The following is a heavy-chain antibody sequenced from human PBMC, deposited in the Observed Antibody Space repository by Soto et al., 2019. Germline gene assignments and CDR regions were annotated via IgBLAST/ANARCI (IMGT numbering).Heavy chain of an antibody. Sequence: PGGSLRLSCAAPGFSFRSYAMHWVRQAPGKGLEWVAVIWYDGVNKYYADSVKGRFTISRDNSNNTLYVQMNSLKAEDTAVYYCVRDPYLPTAGRIASLHYWGTGTLVTVS. CDR2: IWYDGVNK. CDR3: VRDPYLPTAGRIASLHY. V-gene: IGHV3-33*08. D-gene: IGHD1-1*01. J-gene: IGHJ4*02. CDR1: GFSFRSYA.